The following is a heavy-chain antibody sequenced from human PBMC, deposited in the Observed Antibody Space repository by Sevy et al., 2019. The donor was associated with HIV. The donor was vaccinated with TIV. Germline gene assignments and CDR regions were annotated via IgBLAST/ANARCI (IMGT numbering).Heavy chain of an antibody. CDR2: IIAVFGTT. CDR1: RGIFRSNA. Sequence: ASVKVSCKASRGIFRSNAISWVRQAPGQGLEWMGGIIAVFGTTNYAQKFQGRVTVTADESRGTAYMELSSLRSEDTAVYYCARDKYYYVSGSFDYWGQGTQVTVSS. CDR3: ARDKYYYVSGSFDY. J-gene: IGHJ4*01. D-gene: IGHD3-10*01. V-gene: IGHV1-69*13.